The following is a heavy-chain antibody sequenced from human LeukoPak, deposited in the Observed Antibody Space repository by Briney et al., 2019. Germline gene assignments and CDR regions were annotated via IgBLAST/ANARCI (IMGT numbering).Heavy chain of an antibody. D-gene: IGHD2-2*02. V-gene: IGHV4-39*07. CDR2: IYYSGST. Sequence: PSETLSLTCTVSGGSISSSSYYWGWIRQPPGKGLEWIGSIYYSGSTYCNPSLKSRVTISVDTSKNQFSLKLSSVTAADTAVYYCARAGYCSSTSCYIGPFDYWGQGTLVTVSS. J-gene: IGHJ4*02. CDR1: GGSISSSSYY. CDR3: ARAGYCSSTSCYIGPFDY.